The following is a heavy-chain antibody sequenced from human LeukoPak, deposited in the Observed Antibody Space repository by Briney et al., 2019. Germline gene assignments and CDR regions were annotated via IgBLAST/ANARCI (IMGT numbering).Heavy chain of an antibody. V-gene: IGHV3-23*01. CDR1: GFTFSSYA. J-gene: IGHJ4*02. Sequence: PGGSLRLSCAASGFTFSSYAMTWVRQAPGKGLEWVSTIIGSGGITYYADSVKGRFTISRDNSKNTLYLQMDSLRAEDTAVYHCAKVWTTYYYDSSAYQLDNWGQGTLVTVSS. D-gene: IGHD3-22*01. CDR2: IIGSGGIT. CDR3: AKVWTTYYYDSSAYQLDN.